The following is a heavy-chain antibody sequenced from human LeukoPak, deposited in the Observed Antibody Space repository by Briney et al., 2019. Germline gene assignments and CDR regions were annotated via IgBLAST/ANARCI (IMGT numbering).Heavy chain of an antibody. CDR1: GGSISSYY. CDR2: IYYSGST. CDR3: ARVRRDGYKIGDFYFDY. D-gene: IGHD5-24*01. V-gene: IGHV4-59*01. J-gene: IGHJ4*02. Sequence: SETLSLTCTVSGGSISSYYWSWIPQPPGKGLEWIGYIYYSGSTNYNPSLKSRVTISVDTSKNQFSLKLSSVTAADTAVYYCARVRRDGYKIGDFYFDYWGQGTLVTVSS.